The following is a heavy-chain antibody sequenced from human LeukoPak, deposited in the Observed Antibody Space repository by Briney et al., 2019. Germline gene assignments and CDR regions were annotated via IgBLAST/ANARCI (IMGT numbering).Heavy chain of an antibody. V-gene: IGHV1-69*05. CDR3: ARGDCSGGSCYNWFDP. CDR1: GGTFSSYA. D-gene: IGHD2-15*01. CDR2: IIPIFGTA. J-gene: IGHJ5*02. Sequence: ASVKVSCKASGGTFSSYAISWVRQAPGQGLEWMGRIIPIFGTANYAQKFQGRVTITTDESTSIAYMELSSLRSEDTAVYYCARGDCSGGSCYNWFDPWGQGTLVTVSS.